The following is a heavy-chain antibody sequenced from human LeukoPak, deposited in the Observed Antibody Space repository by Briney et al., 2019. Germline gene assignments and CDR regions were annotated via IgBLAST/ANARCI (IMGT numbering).Heavy chain of an antibody. J-gene: IGHJ4*02. V-gene: IGHV3-64D*09. Sequence: GGSLRLSCAASGFTFRSSWMHWVRQAPGKGLEYVSAISGNGGSTYYADSVKGRFTISRDNSKNTLYLQMSSLRTEDTAIYYCVKEHCSSTSCFYFDYWGQGTLVTVSS. D-gene: IGHD2-2*01. CDR2: ISGNGGST. CDR1: GFTFRSSW. CDR3: VKEHCSSTSCFYFDY.